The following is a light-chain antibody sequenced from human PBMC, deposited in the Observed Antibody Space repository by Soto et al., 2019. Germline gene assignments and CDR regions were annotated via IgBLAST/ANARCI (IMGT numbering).Light chain of an antibody. CDR3: CSYAGGYTHAV. CDR2: EGG. V-gene: IGLV2-23*01. J-gene: IGLJ2*01. CDR1: SSDVGNYNL. Sequence: QSALTQPASVSGSPGQSITISCTGTSSDVGNYNLVSWYQQYPGKAPKLMIYEGGKRPSGVSNRFSGSKSGNTASLTISGLQAEDEADYYCCSYAGGYTHAVFGGGTKLTVL.